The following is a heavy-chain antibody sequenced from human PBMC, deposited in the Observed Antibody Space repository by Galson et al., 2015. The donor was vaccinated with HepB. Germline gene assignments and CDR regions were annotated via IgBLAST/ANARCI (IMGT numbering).Heavy chain of an antibody. J-gene: IGHJ4*02. CDR3: AREPSAGAT. Sequence: SLRLSCAVSGFTSSGYWMRWVRQIPGKGLESVANIKQDGSEQYYVDSVKGRFTISRDNAKNSLYLQMNNRRAEDTALYYCAREPSAGATWGQGTLVTVSS. V-gene: IGHV3-7*03. CDR1: GFTSSGYW. CDR2: IKQDGSEQ. D-gene: IGHD4/OR15-4a*01.